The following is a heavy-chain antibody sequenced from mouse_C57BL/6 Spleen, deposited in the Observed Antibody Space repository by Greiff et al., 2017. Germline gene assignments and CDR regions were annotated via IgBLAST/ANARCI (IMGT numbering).Heavy chain of an antibody. CDR2: INPNNGGT. J-gene: IGHJ2*01. V-gene: IGHV1-18*01. D-gene: IGHD2-4*01. Sequence: EVQLVESGPELVKPGASVKIPCKASGYTFTDYNMDWVKQSHGKSLEWIGDINPNNGGTIYNQKFKGKATLTVDKSSSTAYMELRSLTSEDTAVYYCARSYYDSYYFDYWGQGTTLTVSS. CDR3: ARSYYDSYYFDY. CDR1: GYTFTDYN.